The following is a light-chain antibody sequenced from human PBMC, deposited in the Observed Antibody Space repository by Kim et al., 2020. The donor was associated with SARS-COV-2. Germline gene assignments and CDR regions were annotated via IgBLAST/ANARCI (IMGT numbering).Light chain of an antibody. CDR3: MYGTHWPPSFT. Sequence: DVIMTQSPLSLPVTLGQPASISCRSSQSLVFSDGKTYLNWFHQRPGQSPRRLIYKVSSRDSGVPDIFSGSGSGTDFTLKISRVEAEDVGVYYCMYGTHWPPSFTFGGGTKVDIK. CDR2: KVS. CDR1: QSLVFSDGKTY. V-gene: IGKV2-30*01. J-gene: IGKJ4*01.